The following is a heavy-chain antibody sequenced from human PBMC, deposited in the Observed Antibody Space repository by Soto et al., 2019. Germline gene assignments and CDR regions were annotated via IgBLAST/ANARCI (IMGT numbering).Heavy chain of an antibody. D-gene: IGHD2-15*01. Sequence: QVQLQESGPGLVKPSQTLSLTCTVSGGSISSGNYYWSWIRQPPGKGLEWIGFISYSGSTYYSTSLKSRVTLSVDTSKGQFSLNLSFVTAADTSVYYCATMGTPATGLYFFDYWGQGSLVTVSS. J-gene: IGHJ4*02. V-gene: IGHV4-30-4*01. CDR1: GGSISSGNYY. CDR3: ATMGTPATGLYFFDY. CDR2: ISYSGST.